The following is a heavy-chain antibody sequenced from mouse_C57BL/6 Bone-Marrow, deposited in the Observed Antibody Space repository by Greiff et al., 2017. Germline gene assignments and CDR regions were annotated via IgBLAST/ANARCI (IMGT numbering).Heavy chain of an antibody. D-gene: IGHD2-3*01. Sequence: EVKLVESGGDLVKPGGSLKLSCAASGFTFSSYGMSWVRQTPDQRLEWVATISSGGSYTYYPDSVKGRFTISRDTAKNTLYLQMSSLKSEDTAMYYSARRGYCGFAYWGRGTLVTVSA. CDR3: ARRGYCGFAY. J-gene: IGHJ3*01. CDR1: GFTFSSYG. CDR2: ISSGGSYT. V-gene: IGHV5-6*02.